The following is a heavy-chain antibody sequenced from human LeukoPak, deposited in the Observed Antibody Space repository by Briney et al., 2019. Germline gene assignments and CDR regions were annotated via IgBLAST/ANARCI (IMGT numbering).Heavy chain of an antibody. CDR2: IKSKTDGGTT. D-gene: IGHD6-19*01. CDR1: ALAFSNAW. Sequence: PGGSLRLSCAPSALAFSNAWMSWVRQAPGKGLEWLGRIKSKTDGGTTDYAAPVKGRFTISRDDSKNTLYLQMNSLKTEDTAVYYCTTDRQQWLAHGGYWGQGTLVTVSS. J-gene: IGHJ4*02. V-gene: IGHV3-15*01. CDR3: TTDRQQWLAHGGY.